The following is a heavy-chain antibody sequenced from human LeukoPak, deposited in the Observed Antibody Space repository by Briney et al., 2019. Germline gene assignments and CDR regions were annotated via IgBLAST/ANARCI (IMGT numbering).Heavy chain of an antibody. CDR3: ARGAYCSGGSCYSVSVNY. CDR2: ISRSSSYI. J-gene: IGHJ4*02. Sequence: GGSLRLSCAASGFTFSNYSMNWVRQAPGEGLEWVSSISRSSSYIYYVDSVKGRFTISRDNAKNSLYLQMNSLRAEDTAVYYCARGAYCSGGSCYSVSVNYWGQGTLVTVSS. V-gene: IGHV3-21*01. CDR1: GFTFSNYS. D-gene: IGHD2-15*01.